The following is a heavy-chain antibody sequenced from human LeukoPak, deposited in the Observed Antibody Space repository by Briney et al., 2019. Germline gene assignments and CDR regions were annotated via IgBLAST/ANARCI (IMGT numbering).Heavy chain of an antibody. CDR3: ARRGVIDDYVWGSYRYSDFQH. D-gene: IGHD3-16*02. CDR2: INPNSGGT. V-gene: IGHV1-2*02. Sequence: ASVKVSCKASGYTFTGYYMHWVRQAPGQGLEWMGWINPNSGGTNYAQKFQGRVTMTRDTSTSTAYMELSRLRSDDTAVYYCARRGVIDDYVWGSYRYSDFQHWGQGTLVTVPS. J-gene: IGHJ1*01. CDR1: GYTFTGYY.